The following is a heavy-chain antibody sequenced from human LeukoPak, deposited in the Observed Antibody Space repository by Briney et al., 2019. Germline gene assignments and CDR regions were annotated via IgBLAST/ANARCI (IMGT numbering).Heavy chain of an antibody. J-gene: IGHJ4*02. CDR3: ARESIPLDY. V-gene: IGHV3-48*02. CDR1: GFTFRSYS. CDR2: ISSTGSTI. D-gene: IGHD2-21*01. Sequence: PGGSLRLSCAASGFTFRSYSMNWVRQAPGKGLEWISYISSTGSTIYYADSVKGRFTISRDNAKNSLYLQMNSLRDEDTAVYYCARESIPLDYWGQGILVTVSS.